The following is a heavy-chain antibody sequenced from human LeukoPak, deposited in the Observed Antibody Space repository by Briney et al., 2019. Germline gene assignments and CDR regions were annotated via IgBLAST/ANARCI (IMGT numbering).Heavy chain of an antibody. D-gene: IGHD3-22*01. CDR2: ISAYNGNT. J-gene: IGHJ3*02. CDR3: ARERGTRITMIVADAFDI. CDR1: GYTFTSYG. V-gene: IGHV1-18*01. Sequence: GASVKVSCKASGYTFTSYGISWVRQAPGQGLEWMGWISAYNGNTNYAQKLQGRVTMTTDTSTSTAYMELRSLGSDDTAVYYCARERGTRITMIVADAFDIWGQGTMVTVSS.